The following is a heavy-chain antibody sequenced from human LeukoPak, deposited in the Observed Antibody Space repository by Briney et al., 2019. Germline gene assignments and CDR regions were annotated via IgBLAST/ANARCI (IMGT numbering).Heavy chain of an antibody. CDR1: GGSISSYY. Sequence: SETLSLTCTVSGGSISSYYWSWIRQPPGKGLEWIGYIYYSGSTNYNPSLKSRVTISVDTSKNQFSLKLSSVTAADTAVYYCARDPGYYYDSSGPDYYYYYGMDVRGQGTTVTVSS. J-gene: IGHJ6*02. CDR3: ARDPGYYYDSSGPDYYYYYGMDV. CDR2: IYYSGST. V-gene: IGHV4-59*01. D-gene: IGHD3-22*01.